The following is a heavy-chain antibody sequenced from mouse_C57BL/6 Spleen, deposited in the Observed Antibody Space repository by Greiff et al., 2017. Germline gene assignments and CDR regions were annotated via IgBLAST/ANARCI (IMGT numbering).Heavy chain of an antibody. D-gene: IGHD2-1*01. Sequence: EVQGVESGGGLVKPGGSLKLSCAASGFTFSDYGMHRVRQAPEKGLEWVAYISSGSSTIYYADTVKGRFTISRDNAKNTLFLQMTSLRSEDTAMYYCARMGGNSAWFAYWGQGTLVTVSA. CDR1: GFTFSDYG. CDR3: ARMGGNSAWFAY. V-gene: IGHV5-17*01. J-gene: IGHJ3*01. CDR2: ISSGSSTI.